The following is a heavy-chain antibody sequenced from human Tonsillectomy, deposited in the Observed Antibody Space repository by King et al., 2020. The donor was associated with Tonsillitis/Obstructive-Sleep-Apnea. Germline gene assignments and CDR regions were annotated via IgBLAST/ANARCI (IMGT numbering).Heavy chain of an antibody. V-gene: IGHV3-53*01. D-gene: IGHD3-10*01. CDR3: ARGGVIIARSPFDY. CDR2: IYTGGIT. CDR1: GFTVSSNY. Sequence: QLVQSGGGLIQPGGSLRPSCAASGFTVSSNYMSWVRQAPGKGLEWVSLIYTGGITYYADSVKGRFTISRDNSKNTLYLQMNSLRAEDTAVYYCARGGVIIARSPFDYWGQGTLVTVSS. J-gene: IGHJ4*02.